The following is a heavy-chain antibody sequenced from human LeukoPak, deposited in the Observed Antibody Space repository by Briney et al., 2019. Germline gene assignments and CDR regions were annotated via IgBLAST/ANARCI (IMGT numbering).Heavy chain of an antibody. J-gene: IGHJ6*04. CDR3: AELGITMIGGV. CDR1: GFTVSRNY. Sequence: GGSLRLSCAASGFTVSRNYMSWVRQAPGKGLEWVSVLYSDGSTYHADSVKGRFTISRDNAKNSLYLQMNSLRAEDTAVYYCAELGITMIGGVWGKGTTVTISS. V-gene: IGHV3-53*01. CDR2: LYSDGST. D-gene: IGHD3-10*02.